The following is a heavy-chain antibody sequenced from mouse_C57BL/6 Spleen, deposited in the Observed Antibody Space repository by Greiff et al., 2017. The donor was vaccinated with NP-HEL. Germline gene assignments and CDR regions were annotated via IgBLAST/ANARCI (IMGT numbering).Heavy chain of an antibody. CDR3: ASGGSPMDY. V-gene: IGHV1-54*01. Sequence: QVQLKESGAELVRPGTSVKVSCKASGYAFTNYLIEWVKQRPGQGLEWIGVINPGSGGTNYNEKFKGKATLTADKSSSTAYMQLSSLTSEDSAVYFCASGGSPMDYWGQGTSVTVSS. CDR1: GYAFTNYL. J-gene: IGHJ4*01. CDR2: INPGSGGT.